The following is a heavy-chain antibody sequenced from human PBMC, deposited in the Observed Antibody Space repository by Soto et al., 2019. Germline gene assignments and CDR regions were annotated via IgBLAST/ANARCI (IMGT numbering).Heavy chain of an antibody. Sequence: KGLEWVSAISGSGGSTYAADSVRGRFTIPRDNSKHTLYLQMNSLRAEDTAVYCCAKARFFFQAEDGIRDL. J-gene: IGHJ2*01. V-gene: IGHV3-23*01. CDR3: AKARFFFQAEDGIRDL. CDR2: ISGSGGST. D-gene: IGHD2-21*01.